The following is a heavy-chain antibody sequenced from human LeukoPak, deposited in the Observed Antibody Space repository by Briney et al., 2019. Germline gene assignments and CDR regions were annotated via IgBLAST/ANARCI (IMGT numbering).Heavy chain of an antibody. Sequence: GGSLRLSCAASGFTFSSYSMNWVRQAPGKGLEWVSSISSSSSYIYYADSVKGRFTISRDNAKNSLYLQMNSLRAEDTAVYFCSRDSYYYDSSVFFDWGQGTLVTVSS. D-gene: IGHD3-22*01. CDR3: SRDSYYYDSSVFFD. J-gene: IGHJ1*01. CDR2: ISSSSSYI. V-gene: IGHV3-21*01. CDR1: GFTFSSYS.